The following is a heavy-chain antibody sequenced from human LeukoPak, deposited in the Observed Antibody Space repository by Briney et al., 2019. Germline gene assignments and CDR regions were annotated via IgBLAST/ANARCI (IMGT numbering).Heavy chain of an antibody. CDR1: GFTLSIYD. CDR3: ARDATPGYSSSWYFGY. CDR2: IGRGVGTTNT. J-gene: IGHJ4*02. V-gene: IGHV3-23*01. D-gene: IGHD6-13*01. Sequence: PGGSLRLSCAASGFTLSIYDMSWVRQAPGKGLECVSGIGRGVGTTNTDYADSVKGRFTISRDNSKSTLYLQMNSLRAEDTAVYYCARDATPGYSSSWYFGYWGQGTLVTVSS.